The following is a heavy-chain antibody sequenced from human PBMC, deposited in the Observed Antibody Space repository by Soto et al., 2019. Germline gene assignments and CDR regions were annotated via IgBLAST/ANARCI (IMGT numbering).Heavy chain of an antibody. J-gene: IGHJ4*02. D-gene: IGHD5-18*01. CDR3: AREKADTAIESIYFYY. CDR1: GESVSSNSAA. CDR2: PYYRSKWYH. Sequence: QVQLQQSGPGLVKPSQTLSLTCAISGESVSSNSAAWYCIRQSPSTGLEWLGRPYYRSKWYHDYAVSVTSRITIHPDTSKNQFSLQLNSVTPADTAVYYCAREKADTAIESIYFYYWCQGPLVTVSS. V-gene: IGHV6-1*01.